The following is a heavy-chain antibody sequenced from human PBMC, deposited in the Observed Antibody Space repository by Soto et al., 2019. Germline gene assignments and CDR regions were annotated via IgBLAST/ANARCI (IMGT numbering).Heavy chain of an antibody. D-gene: IGHD3-16*01. V-gene: IGHV1-2*04. CDR3: ARESGGVTATLDYYYFYMDV. Sequence: QVQLVQSGAEVKEPGASVTVSCRASGDRFTDYYMHWVRQAPGQGLEWMGWINPNSGVTKYAQKCQGWVTMTRDTSIRTVYMQLSRLGFDDTAIYYCARESGGVTATLDYYYFYMDVWGTGTTVTVSS. J-gene: IGHJ6*03. CDR2: INPNSGVT. CDR1: GDRFTDYY.